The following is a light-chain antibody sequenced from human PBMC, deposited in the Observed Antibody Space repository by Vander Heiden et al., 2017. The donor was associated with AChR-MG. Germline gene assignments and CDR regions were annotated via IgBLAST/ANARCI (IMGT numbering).Light chain of an antibody. Sequence: EIVMTQSPATLSVSPGERATLSCRASQSVSSSLAWYQQKPGQPPRLLIYGASTRATGIPARFTGSGSGTEFTLTISSLQSEDFAVYSCQQDDSWPLSFGPGAKVDIK. J-gene: IGKJ3*01. CDR2: GAS. CDR1: QSVSSS. CDR3: QQDDSWPLS. V-gene: IGKV3-15*01.